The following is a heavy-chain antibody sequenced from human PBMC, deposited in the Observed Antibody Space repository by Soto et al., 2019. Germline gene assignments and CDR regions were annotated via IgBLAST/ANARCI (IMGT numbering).Heavy chain of an antibody. CDR2: IDPSDSYT. Sequence: LGESLKISCKGSGYSFTSYWISWVRQMPGKGLEWMGRIDPSDSYTNYSPSFQGHVTISADKSISTAYLQWSSLKASDTAMYYCARHPTSYDILTGSMGGFDYWGQGTLVTVSS. CDR1: GYSFTSYW. J-gene: IGHJ4*02. CDR3: ARHPTSYDILTGSMGGFDY. D-gene: IGHD3-9*01. V-gene: IGHV5-10-1*01.